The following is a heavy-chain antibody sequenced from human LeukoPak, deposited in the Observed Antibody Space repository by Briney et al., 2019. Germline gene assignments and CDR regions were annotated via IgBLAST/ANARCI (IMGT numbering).Heavy chain of an antibody. CDR3: AKDGDAGTSYYFYYMDV. J-gene: IGHJ6*03. CDR2: IWHDGSNK. CDR1: GFTFSDYG. Sequence: GGSLRLSCAASGFTFSDYGMHWVRQAPGKGLEWVGVIWHDGSNKYYADSVQGRFTISRGSSKNTLYLQMNSLRAEDTAVYYCAKDGDAGTSYYFYYMDVWGKGTTVTVSS. D-gene: IGHD7-27*01. V-gene: IGHV3-33*06.